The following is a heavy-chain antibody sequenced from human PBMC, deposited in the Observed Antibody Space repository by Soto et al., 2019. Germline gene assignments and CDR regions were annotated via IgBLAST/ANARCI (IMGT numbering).Heavy chain of an antibody. CDR3: ANVLGYCSSTSCLYYYYGMDV. CDR2: IIPIFGTA. J-gene: IGHJ6*02. Sequence: QVQLVQSGAEVKKPGSSVKVSCKASGGTFSSYAISWVRQAPGQGLEWMGGIIPIFGTANYAQKFQGRVTITADESTSTAYTELSSLRSEDTAVYYCANVLGYCSSTSCLYYYYGMDVWGQGTTVTVSS. V-gene: IGHV1-69*01. D-gene: IGHD2-2*01. CDR1: GGTFSSYA.